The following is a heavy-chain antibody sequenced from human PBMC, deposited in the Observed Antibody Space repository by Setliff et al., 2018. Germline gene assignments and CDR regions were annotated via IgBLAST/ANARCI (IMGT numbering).Heavy chain of an antibody. V-gene: IGHV3-7*01. CDR3: ARDLFRNSGGLYC. CDR1: GFTFSSFW. CDR2: INQDGSGK. Sequence: QPGGSLRLSCAASGFTFSSFWMSWVRQSPGKGLEWVANINQDGSGKYYVDSVKGRFTVFRDSSKNTLYLQMSSLRPDDAAMYYCARDLFRNSGGLYCWGQGTLVTVSS. D-gene: IGHD2-21*01. J-gene: IGHJ4*02.